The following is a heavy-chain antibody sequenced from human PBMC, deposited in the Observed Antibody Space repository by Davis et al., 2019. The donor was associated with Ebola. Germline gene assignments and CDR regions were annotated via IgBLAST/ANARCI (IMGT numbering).Heavy chain of an antibody. CDR2: ISYDGSNK. CDR1: GFTFSSYG. J-gene: IGHJ4*02. D-gene: IGHD3-22*01. Sequence: GESLKISCAASGFTFSSYGMHWVRQAPGKGLEWVAVISYDGSNKYYADSVKGRFTVSRDNSKNTLYLQMGSLRTEDMAVYYCARGYDNRGYYYVDYWGQGTLVTASS. CDR3: ARGYDNRGYYYVDY. V-gene: IGHV3-30*03.